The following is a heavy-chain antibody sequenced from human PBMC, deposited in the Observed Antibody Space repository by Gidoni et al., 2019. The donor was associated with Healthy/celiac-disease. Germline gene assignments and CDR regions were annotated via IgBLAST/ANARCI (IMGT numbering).Heavy chain of an antibody. Sequence: EVQLVESGGGLVKPGGSLRLSCAASGFTFSNAWMSWVRQAPGKGLEWVGRIKSKTDGGTTDYAAPVKGRFTISRDDSKNTLYLQMNSLKTEDTAVYYCTTVWWELGEYYFDYWGQGTLVTVSS. J-gene: IGHJ4*02. CDR1: GFTFSNAW. D-gene: IGHD1-26*01. V-gene: IGHV3-15*01. CDR2: IKSKTDGGTT. CDR3: TTVWWELGEYYFDY.